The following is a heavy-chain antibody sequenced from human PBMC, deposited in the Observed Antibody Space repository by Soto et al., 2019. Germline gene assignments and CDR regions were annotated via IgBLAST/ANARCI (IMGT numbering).Heavy chain of an antibody. CDR2: ISYDGSNK. V-gene: IGHV3-30-3*01. CDR3: AREANYDSSGYYYSWFDP. D-gene: IGHD3-22*01. J-gene: IGHJ5*02. CDR1: GFTFSSYA. Sequence: GGSLRLSCAASGFTFSSYAMHWVRQAPGKGLEWVAVISYDGSNKYYADSVKGRFTISRDNSKNTLYLQMNSLRAEDTAVYYCAREANYDSSGYYYSWFDPWGQGTLVTVSS.